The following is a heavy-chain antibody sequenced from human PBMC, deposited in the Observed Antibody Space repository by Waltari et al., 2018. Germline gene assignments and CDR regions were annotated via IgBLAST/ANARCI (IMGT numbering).Heavy chain of an antibody. CDR1: GLSLSTSAVG. J-gene: IGHJ4*02. CDR3: ATFTIFGVADY. CDR2: IYWDEDK. V-gene: IGHV2-5*02. D-gene: IGHD3-3*01. Sequence: QITLKESGPTLLKPTQTLTLTCTFSGLSLSTSAVGVGWIRQPPGKALEWRALIYWDEDKRYSPSLESRLTITKDTSKNQVVLTMTNMDPVDTATYYCATFTIFGVADYWGQGTLVAVSS.